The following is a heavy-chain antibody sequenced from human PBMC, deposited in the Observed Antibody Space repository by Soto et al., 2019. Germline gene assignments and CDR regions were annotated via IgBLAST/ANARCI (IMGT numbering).Heavy chain of an antibody. D-gene: IGHD2-2*01. Sequence: QVQLVQSGAEVKKPGSSVKVSCEASGGTFSSYSFSWVRQAPGQGLEWMGRVIPILGMANYAQKFQGRVTITADKSTSNVYMEMSSLRSEDTAVYYCARGGAVVVPGAVDRHNWFDPWGQGTLVTVSS. CDR1: GGTFSSYS. CDR3: ARGGAVVVPGAVDRHNWFDP. V-gene: IGHV1-69*02. CDR2: VIPILGMA. J-gene: IGHJ5*02.